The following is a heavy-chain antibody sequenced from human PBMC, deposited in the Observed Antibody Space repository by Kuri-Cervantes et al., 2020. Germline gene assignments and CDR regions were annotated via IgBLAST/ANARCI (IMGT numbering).Heavy chain of an antibody. Sequence: GESLKISCAASGFTFSSYGMHRVRQAPGKGLEWVAVIWYDGSNKYYADSVKGRFTISRDNSKNTLYLQMNSLRAEDTAVYYCAREWDPDTAMVNGGAFDIWGQGTMVTVSS. CDR1: GFTFSSYG. CDR2: IWYDGSNK. CDR3: AREWDPDTAMVNGGAFDI. V-gene: IGHV3-33*01. J-gene: IGHJ3*02. D-gene: IGHD5-18*01.